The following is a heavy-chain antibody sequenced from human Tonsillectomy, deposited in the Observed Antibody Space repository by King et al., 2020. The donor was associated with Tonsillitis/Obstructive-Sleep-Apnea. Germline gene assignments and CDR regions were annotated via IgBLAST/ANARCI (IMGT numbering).Heavy chain of an antibody. V-gene: IGHV3-64*01. J-gene: IGHJ3*02. Sequence: VQLVESGGGLVQPGGSLRLSCAASGFTFSSYAMHWVRQAPGKGLEYVSAISRNGGSTYYANSVKGRFTISRDNSKNTLYLQMGSLRAEDMAVYYCARDAFAIWGQGTMVTVSS. CDR1: GFTFSSYA. CDR3: ARDAFAI. CDR2: ISRNGGST.